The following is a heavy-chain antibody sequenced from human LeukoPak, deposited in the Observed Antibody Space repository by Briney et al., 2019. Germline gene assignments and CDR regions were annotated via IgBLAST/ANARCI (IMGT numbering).Heavy chain of an antibody. D-gene: IGHD3-3*01. CDR2: FDPENAEI. Sequence: ASVKVSCKLSGNTLRELPIQWVRQAGGKGLEWMAGFDPENAEIVYAQKFQGRVTMTEDTSTNTAYMELTSLTSDDTALYYCATPGSDFWSGFDFWGQGTQVTVSS. V-gene: IGHV1-24*01. CDR1: GNTLRELP. J-gene: IGHJ4*02. CDR3: ATPGSDFWSGFDF.